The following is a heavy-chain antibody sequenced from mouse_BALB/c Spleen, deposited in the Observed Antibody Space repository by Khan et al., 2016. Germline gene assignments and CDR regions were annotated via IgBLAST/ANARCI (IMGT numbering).Heavy chain of an antibody. J-gene: IGHJ3*01. CDR1: GYTFSSYW. V-gene: IGHV1-9*01. CDR3: ARSPTTATGWFAY. Sequence: QVQLKESGAELMKPGASVKISCKATGYTFSSYWIEWVKQRPGHGLEWIGEILPGSGSTNYNEKLKGKATLTADTSSNPAYMQLSSLTTEDSAVYYCARSPTTATGWFAYWGQGTLVTGSA. D-gene: IGHD1-2*01. CDR2: ILPGSGST.